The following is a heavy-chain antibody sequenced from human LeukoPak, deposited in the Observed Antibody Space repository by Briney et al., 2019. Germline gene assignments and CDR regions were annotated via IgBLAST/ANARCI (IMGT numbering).Heavy chain of an antibody. D-gene: IGHD4-17*01. CDR2: ITSIAAST. J-gene: IGHJ4*02. V-gene: IGHV3-23*01. CDR3: AKAGGSKTYGDYYFDY. CDR1: EFTFSSYS. Sequence: GGSLRLSCAASEFTFSSYSMSWVRQAPGKGLEWVSSITSIAASTYYADSVKGRFTISKDNSKNTLSLQMNSLRAEDTAVYYCAKAGGSKTYGDYYFDYWGQGTLVTVSS.